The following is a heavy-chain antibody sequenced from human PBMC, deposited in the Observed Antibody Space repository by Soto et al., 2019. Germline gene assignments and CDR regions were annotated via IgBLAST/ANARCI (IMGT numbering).Heavy chain of an antibody. D-gene: IGHD2-21*02. CDR2: IIPIFGTA. J-gene: IGHJ5*02. CDR1: GGTFSSYA. Sequence: QVQLVQSGAEVKKPGSSVKVSCKASGGTFSSYAISWVRQAPGQGLEWMGGIIPIFGTANYAQKFQGRVTSTADESTSTAYMELSSLRSEDTAVYYCARDQNCGGDCYYWFDPWCQVTLVTVSS. V-gene: IGHV1-69*01. CDR3: ARDQNCGGDCYYWFDP.